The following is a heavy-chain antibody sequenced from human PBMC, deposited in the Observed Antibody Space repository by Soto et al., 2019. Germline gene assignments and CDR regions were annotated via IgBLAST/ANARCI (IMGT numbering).Heavy chain of an antibody. Sequence: EVQLLESGGGLVQPGGSLRLSCAASGFTFSSYAMSWVRQAPGKGLEWVSAISGSGGSTYYADSVKGRFTISRDNSKNSLYLQMNSLRAEDTAVYYFAKGSQLGYCSSTSCYADYYYYYGMDVWGQGTTVTVSS. V-gene: IGHV3-23*01. CDR1: GFTFSSYA. CDR3: AKGSQLGYCSSTSCYADYYYYYGMDV. J-gene: IGHJ6*02. D-gene: IGHD2-2*01. CDR2: ISGSGGST.